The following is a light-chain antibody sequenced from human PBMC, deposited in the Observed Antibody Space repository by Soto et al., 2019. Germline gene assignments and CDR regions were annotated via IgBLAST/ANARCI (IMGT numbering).Light chain of an antibody. V-gene: IGKV3D-15*01. J-gene: IGKJ1*01. CDR1: KSISSN. Sequence: EVVMTQSPATLSASPGERVTLSCRTNKSISSNLAWYQQKPGQAPRLLIYGASARATGIPAKFSGSGSGAEFTLTISSLQSEDFAVYYCQQYNKWPRTFGQGTKVDI. CDR2: GAS. CDR3: QQYNKWPRT.